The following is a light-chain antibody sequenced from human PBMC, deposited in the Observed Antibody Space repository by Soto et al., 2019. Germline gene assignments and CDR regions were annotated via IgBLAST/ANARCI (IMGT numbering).Light chain of an antibody. J-gene: IGKJ4*01. V-gene: IGKV3-20*01. CDR2: GAS. CDR3: QQYGRSKLT. Sequence: PGERATLSCRASQSVNNDYLAWYQQRPGQAPSLLIYGASSRATGIPDRFSGSGSGTDFTLTISGLEPEDFAVYYCQQYGRSKLTFGGGTKVEIK. CDR1: QSVNNDY.